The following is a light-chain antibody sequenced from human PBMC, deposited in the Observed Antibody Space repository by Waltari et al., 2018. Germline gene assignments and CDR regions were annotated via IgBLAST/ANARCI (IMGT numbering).Light chain of an antibody. CDR1: QGINTY. Sequence: DIQLTQSPSFLSASVGARVTITSRARQGINTYLAWYQQKPGKAPKVLIYTASTLHTGVPSRFSGSGSGTEFTLTISSLQPEDFATYYCQQLNSYPITFGHGTRLEIK. CDR2: TAS. J-gene: IGKJ5*01. V-gene: IGKV1-9*01. CDR3: QQLNSYPIT.